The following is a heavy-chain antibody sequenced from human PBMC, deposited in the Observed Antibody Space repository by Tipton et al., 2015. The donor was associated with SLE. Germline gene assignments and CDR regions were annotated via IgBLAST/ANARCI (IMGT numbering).Heavy chain of an antibody. Sequence: TLSLTCTVSGGSISSSAYYWGWIRQPPGKGLEWIGTFYYRGRTFYYPSLKSRITISVDTSKNQFSLEVRSVTAADTAVYYCARHEAYSGSSPFDIWGHGTMVTVSS. V-gene: IGHV4-39*07. CDR3: ARHEAYSGSSPFDI. J-gene: IGHJ3*02. CDR2: FYYRGRT. D-gene: IGHD1-26*01. CDR1: GGSISSSAYY.